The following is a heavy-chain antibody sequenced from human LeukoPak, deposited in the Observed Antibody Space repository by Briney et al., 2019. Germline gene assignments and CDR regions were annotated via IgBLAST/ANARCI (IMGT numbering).Heavy chain of an antibody. D-gene: IGHD6-25*01. CDR2: IYTSGST. V-gene: IGHV4-4*07. Sequence: SETLSLACTVSGGSISTYYWSWIRQPAGKGLEWIGRIYTSGSTNYNPSLKSRVTISVDTSKNQFSLKLSSVTAADTAVYYCARVSLAAGFDYWGQGTLVTVSS. CDR3: ARVSLAAGFDY. CDR1: GGSISTYY. J-gene: IGHJ4*02.